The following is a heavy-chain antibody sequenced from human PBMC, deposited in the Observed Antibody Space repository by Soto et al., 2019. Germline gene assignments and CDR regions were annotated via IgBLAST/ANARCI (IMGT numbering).Heavy chain of an antibody. CDR3: ASATQYDYVWGSYRYGADF. CDR1: GGTFSSYA. Sequence: QVQLVQSGAEVKKPGSSVKVSCKASGGTFSSYAISWVRQAPGQGLEWMGGIIPIFGTANYAQKFQGRVTITADESTSTAYMELSSLRSEDTAVYYCASATQYDYVWGSYRYGADFWGQGTLVTVSS. D-gene: IGHD3-16*02. J-gene: IGHJ4*02. CDR2: IIPIFGTA. V-gene: IGHV1-69*01.